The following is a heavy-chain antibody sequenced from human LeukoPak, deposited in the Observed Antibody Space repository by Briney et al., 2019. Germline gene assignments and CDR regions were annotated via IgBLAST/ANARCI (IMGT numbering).Heavy chain of an antibody. CDR3: ARVHYDYVWGSYRYLCRDAFDI. CDR2: IYYSGST. J-gene: IGHJ3*02. D-gene: IGHD3-16*02. Sequence: SETLSLTCSVSGDSISSYYWSWIRQSTEKGLEWIGYIYYSGSTNYNPSLKSRVTRSGDTSKNQFSLKLSSVTAADTAVYYCARVHYDYVWGSYRYLCRDAFDIWGQGTMVTVSS. CDR1: GDSISSYY. V-gene: IGHV4-59*01.